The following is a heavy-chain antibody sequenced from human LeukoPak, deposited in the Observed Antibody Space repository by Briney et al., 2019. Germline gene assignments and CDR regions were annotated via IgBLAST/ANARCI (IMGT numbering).Heavy chain of an antibody. Sequence: PGGSLRLSCAASGFTFDDYAMYWVRQAPGKGLEWVALISYDGGDKYYAESMKGRITISRDNAENTLYLQMNNLRPDDTAFYFCVKEGVEYSYSCGDYWGQGTLVTVSS. CDR3: VKEGVEYSYSCGDY. J-gene: IGHJ4*02. D-gene: IGHD3-16*01. CDR1: GFTFDDYA. CDR2: ISYDGGDK. V-gene: IGHV3-30*18.